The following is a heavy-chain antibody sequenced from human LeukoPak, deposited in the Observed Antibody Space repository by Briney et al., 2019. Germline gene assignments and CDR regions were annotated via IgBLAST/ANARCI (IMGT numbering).Heavy chain of an antibody. J-gene: IGHJ3*02. D-gene: IGHD3-22*01. CDR2: ISSRGSTI. CDR3: ARGVEGSQYYDSSGKGNALDI. CDR1: GFTFSSYE. Sequence: GGSLRLSCAASGFTFSSYEMNWVRQAPGKGLEWVSYISSRGSTIYYADSVKGRFTISRDNAKNSLYLQMNSLRAEDTAVYYCARGVEGSQYYDSSGKGNALDIWGQGTMVTVSS. V-gene: IGHV3-48*03.